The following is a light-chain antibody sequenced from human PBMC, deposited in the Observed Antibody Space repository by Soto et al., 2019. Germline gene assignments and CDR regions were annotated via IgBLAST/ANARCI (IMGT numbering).Light chain of an antibody. Sequence: VLTYSEGSLALSRGERATLSCRDSHSVSSSDLAWYQQKPGQAPRLLIYGASSRATGIPDRFSSSGACTDCTLTITGLEPEDPAAKDSPRHRGTFAEGTRLE. J-gene: IGKJ4*02. CDR1: HSVSSSD. V-gene: IGKV3-20*01. CDR3: PRHRGT. CDR2: GAS.